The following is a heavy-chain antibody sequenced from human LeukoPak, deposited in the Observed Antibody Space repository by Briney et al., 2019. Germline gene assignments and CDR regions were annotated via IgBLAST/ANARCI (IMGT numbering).Heavy chain of an antibody. CDR1: GGSISSSSYY. CDR3: ARDARNLGYFDY. CDR2: IYHSGST. V-gene: IGHV4-30-2*01. J-gene: IGHJ4*02. D-gene: IGHD3-16*01. Sequence: SETLSLTCTVSGGSISSSSYYWSWIRQPPGKGLEWIGYIYHSGSTYYNPSLKSRVTISVDRSKNQFSLKLSSVTAADTAVYYCARDARNLGYFDYWGQGTLVTVSS.